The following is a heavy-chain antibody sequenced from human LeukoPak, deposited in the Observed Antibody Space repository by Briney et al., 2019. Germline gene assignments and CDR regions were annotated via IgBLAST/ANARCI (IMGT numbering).Heavy chain of an antibody. CDR3: ARYGSGTYYPPLDY. D-gene: IGHD3-10*01. Sequence: GGSLRLSCAASGFTFSSYSMNWVRQAPGKGLEWVSYISTSSSHIYYADSVKGRFTISRDNAKKSLYLQMNSLRAEDMAVYYCARYGSGTYYPPLDYWGQGTLVTVSS. J-gene: IGHJ4*02. CDR1: GFTFSSYS. V-gene: IGHV3-21*05. CDR2: ISTSSSHI.